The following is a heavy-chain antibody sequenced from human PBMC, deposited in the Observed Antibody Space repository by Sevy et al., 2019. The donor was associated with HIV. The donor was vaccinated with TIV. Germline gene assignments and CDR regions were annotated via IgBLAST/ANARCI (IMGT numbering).Heavy chain of an antibody. J-gene: IGHJ6*03. D-gene: IGHD3-3*01. CDR2: IYNSGST. Sequence: SETLSLTCTVSGGSISSYYWSWIRQPPGKGLEWIGYIYNSGSTNYNPSLKSRVTISVDTSKNQFSLKLSSVTAADTAVYYCARGHYDFWSGYYKPSHYYYMDVWGKGTTVTVSS. CDR3: ARGHYDFWSGYYKPSHYYYMDV. V-gene: IGHV4-59*01. CDR1: GGSISSYY.